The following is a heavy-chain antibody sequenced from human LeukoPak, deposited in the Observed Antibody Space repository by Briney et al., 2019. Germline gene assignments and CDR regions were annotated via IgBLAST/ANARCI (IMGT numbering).Heavy chain of an antibody. CDR3: AKNLYYDSSGYYCD. D-gene: IGHD3-22*01. CDR2: ISGSGGST. V-gene: IGHV3-23*01. J-gene: IGHJ4*02. Sequence: GGSLRLSCAASGFTFSSYAMSWVRQAPGKGLEWVSAISGSGGSTYYADSVKGRFTISRDNSKNTLYLQMNSLGAEDTAVYYCAKNLYYDSSGYYCDWGQGTLVTVSS. CDR1: GFTFSSYA.